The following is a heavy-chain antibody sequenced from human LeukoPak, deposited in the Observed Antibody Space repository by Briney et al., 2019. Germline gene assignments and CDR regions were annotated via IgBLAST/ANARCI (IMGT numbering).Heavy chain of an antibody. Sequence: PGGSLRLSCAASGVTLSSFAMSWARQAPGKGLEWVSGISSSGSGDNTYYADSVKGRFTISRDNSKNTLYLQMNSLRAEDTAVYYCARNRDGYNSFSFDYWGQGTLVTVSS. D-gene: IGHD5-24*01. J-gene: IGHJ4*02. CDR2: ISSSGSGDNT. CDR1: GVTLSSFA. CDR3: ARNRDGYNSFSFDY. V-gene: IGHV3-23*01.